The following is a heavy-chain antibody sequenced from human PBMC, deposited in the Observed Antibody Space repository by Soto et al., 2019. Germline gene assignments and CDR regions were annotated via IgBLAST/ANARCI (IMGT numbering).Heavy chain of an antibody. CDR1: AFTISRYA. D-gene: IGHD1-1*01. Sequence: EVQLLESGGGLVQPGGSLRLSCEASAFTISRYAMSWVRQAPGKGLEWVSAISDSGDTTHYADSVEGRFTISRDTSKSTLYLQMNTLRAEDTAVYYCAKDKPGTTSFDDWGQGTLVIVSS. J-gene: IGHJ4*02. V-gene: IGHV3-23*01. CDR3: AKDKPGTTSFDD. CDR2: ISDSGDTT.